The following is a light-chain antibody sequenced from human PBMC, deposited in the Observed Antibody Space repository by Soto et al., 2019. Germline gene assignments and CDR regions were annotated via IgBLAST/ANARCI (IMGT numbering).Light chain of an antibody. CDR2: AAS. V-gene: IGKV1-9*01. CDR3: QQLNSLLT. J-gene: IGKJ4*01. Sequence: DMQLTQSPSFLSASVGDRVTITCRASQGISSYLAWYQQKPGKAPKLLIYAASTLQSGVPSRFSGSGSGTEFTLTISSLQPEDFATYYCQQLNSLLTFGGGTKVDIK. CDR1: QGISSY.